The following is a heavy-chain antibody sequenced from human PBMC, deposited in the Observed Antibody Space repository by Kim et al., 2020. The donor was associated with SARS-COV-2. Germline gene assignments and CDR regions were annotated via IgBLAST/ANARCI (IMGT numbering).Heavy chain of an antibody. CDR3: ARVLNYDILTGFDY. CDR2: IIPIFGTA. D-gene: IGHD3-9*01. CDR1: GGTFSSYA. J-gene: IGHJ4*02. Sequence: SVKVSCKASGGTFSSYAISWVRQAPGQGLEWMGGIIPIFGTANYAQKFQGRVTITADESTSTAYMELSSLRSEDTAVYYCARVLNYDILTGFDYWGQGTLVTVSS. V-gene: IGHV1-69*13.